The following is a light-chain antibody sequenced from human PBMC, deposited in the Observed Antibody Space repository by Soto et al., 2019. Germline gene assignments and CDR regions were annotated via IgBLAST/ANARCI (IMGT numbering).Light chain of an antibody. Sequence: QSALTQPPSVSGAPGQRVTISCTGSSSNIGAGYDVHWYQQLPGTAPKLLIYGNSNRPSGVPDRFSGSKSGTSASLAITGLQAEDEADYYCQSYDSSLSGLVFGTGTKV. CDR2: GNS. CDR3: QSYDSSLSGLV. CDR1: SSNIGAGYD. V-gene: IGLV1-40*01. J-gene: IGLJ1*01.